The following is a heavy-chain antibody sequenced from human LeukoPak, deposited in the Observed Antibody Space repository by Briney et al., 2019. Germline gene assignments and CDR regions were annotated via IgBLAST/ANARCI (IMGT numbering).Heavy chain of an antibody. V-gene: IGHV1-58*02. CDR3: AADSRYSSGWYGVLTDY. J-gene: IGHJ4*02. CDR2: IVVGSGNT. CDR1: GFTFTSSA. Sequence: APVKVSCKASGFTFTSSAMQWVRQARGQRLEWIGWIVVGSGNTNYAQKFQERVTITRDMSTSTAYMELSSLRSEDTAVYYCAADSRYSSGWYGVLTDYWGQGTLVTVSS. D-gene: IGHD6-19*01.